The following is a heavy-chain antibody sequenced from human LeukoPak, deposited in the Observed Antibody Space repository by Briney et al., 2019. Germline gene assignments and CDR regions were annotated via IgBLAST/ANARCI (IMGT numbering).Heavy chain of an antibody. Sequence: GGSLRLSCQTSGFVFSNYGMHWVRQAPGKGLEWVAFVRYDGSNEYYADSVKGRFTISRDNSRNTLYLRMNSLRAEDTGVYSCAKDSNSGYVSVGPDYWGLGTLVTVYS. CDR1: GFVFSNYG. V-gene: IGHV3-30*02. CDR3: AKDSNSGYVSVGPDY. D-gene: IGHD3-22*01. CDR2: VRYDGSNE. J-gene: IGHJ4*01.